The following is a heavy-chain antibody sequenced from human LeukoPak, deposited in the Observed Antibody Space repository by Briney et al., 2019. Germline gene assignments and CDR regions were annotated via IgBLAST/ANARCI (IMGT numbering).Heavy chain of an antibody. J-gene: IGHJ4*02. D-gene: IGHD3-22*01. CDR3: ARGGLYYDTSAYYYMNY. Sequence: GGSLRLSCAASGFTFSTYNMHWVRQAPGKGLEGISYITTAGNVIFYADSVKGRFTISRDEAKNSLYLQMDSLRAEDTAFYYCARGGLYYDTSAYYYMNYWGQGTLVTVSS. V-gene: IGHV3-48*01. CDR1: GFTFSTYN. CDR2: ITTAGNVI.